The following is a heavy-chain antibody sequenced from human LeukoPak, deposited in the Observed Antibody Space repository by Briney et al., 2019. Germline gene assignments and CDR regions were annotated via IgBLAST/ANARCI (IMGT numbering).Heavy chain of an antibody. D-gene: IGHD1-26*01. Sequence: ASVKVSCKASGYTFTGYYMHWVRQAPGQGPEWMGWINPNSGGTNYAQKFQGRVTMTRDTPISTAYMELSRLRSDDTAVYYCAREGRVGATGPFDYWGQGTLVTVSS. V-gene: IGHV1-2*02. CDR3: AREGRVGATGPFDY. CDR2: INPNSGGT. J-gene: IGHJ4*02. CDR1: GYTFTGYY.